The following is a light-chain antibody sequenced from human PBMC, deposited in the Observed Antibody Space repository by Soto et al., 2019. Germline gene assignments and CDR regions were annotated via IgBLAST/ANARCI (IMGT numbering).Light chain of an antibody. Sequence: EKVLTQSPATLSVSPGERATLSCRASQSVNSNLAWYQQKPGQAPRLLIYGASTRATGIPARFSGTGSGTEFPLTISRLQSEDFAVYYCQQYNIWPRTFGQGTKVEIK. J-gene: IGKJ1*01. V-gene: IGKV3-15*01. CDR1: QSVNSN. CDR2: GAS. CDR3: QQYNIWPRT.